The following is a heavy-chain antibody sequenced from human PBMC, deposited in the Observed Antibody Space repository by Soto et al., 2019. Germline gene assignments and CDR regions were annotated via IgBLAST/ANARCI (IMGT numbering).Heavy chain of an antibody. D-gene: IGHD3-10*01. Sequence: PSETLSLTCAVYGGSFSGYYWSWIRQPPGKGLEWIGEINHSGSTNYNPSLKSRVTISVDTSKNQFPLKLSSVTAADTAVYYCARGRWFYYGMDVWGQGTTVTVSS. CDR1: GGSFSGYY. CDR3: ARGRWFYYGMDV. J-gene: IGHJ6*02. CDR2: INHSGST. V-gene: IGHV4-34*01.